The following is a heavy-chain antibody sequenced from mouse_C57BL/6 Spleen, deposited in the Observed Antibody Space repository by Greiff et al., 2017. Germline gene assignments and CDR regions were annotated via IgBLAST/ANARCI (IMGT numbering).Heavy chain of an antibody. Sequence: VQLQQSGPGLVQPSQSLSITCTVSGFSLTSYGVHWVRQSPGKGLEWLGVIWRGGSTDYNAAFMSRLSITKDNSKSQVFFKMNSLQADDTAIYYCAKNYYDYDGPYYYAMDYWGQGTSVTVSS. D-gene: IGHD2-4*01. V-gene: IGHV2-5*01. CDR2: IWRGGST. CDR3: AKNYYDYDGPYYYAMDY. J-gene: IGHJ4*01. CDR1: GFSLTSYG.